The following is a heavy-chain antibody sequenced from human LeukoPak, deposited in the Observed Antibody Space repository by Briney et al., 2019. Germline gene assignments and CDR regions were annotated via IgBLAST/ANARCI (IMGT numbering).Heavy chain of an antibody. CDR2: IYTSGST. Sequence: SETLSLTCTVSGGSISSGSYYWSWIRQPAGKGLEWIGRIYTSGSTNYNPSLKSRVTISVDTSKNQFSPKLSSVTAADTAVYYCAVGYDFWSGPYYFDYWGQGTLVTVSS. CDR1: GGSISSGSYY. V-gene: IGHV4-61*02. CDR3: AVGYDFWSGPYYFDY. J-gene: IGHJ4*02. D-gene: IGHD3-3*01.